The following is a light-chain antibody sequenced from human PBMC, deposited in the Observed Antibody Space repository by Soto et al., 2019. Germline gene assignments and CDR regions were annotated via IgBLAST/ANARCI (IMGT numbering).Light chain of an antibody. J-gene: IGLJ2*01. CDR2: EVS. Sequence: QSALTQPPSASGSPGQSVAISCTGTSSDVGGNNYVSWYQQHPGKAPKLIIYEVSKRPSGVPDRFSGSKSGNTASLTVSGLQAEDEADYYCSSYGGTRVFGGGTKVTVL. CDR1: SSDVGGNNY. V-gene: IGLV2-8*01. CDR3: SSYGGTRV.